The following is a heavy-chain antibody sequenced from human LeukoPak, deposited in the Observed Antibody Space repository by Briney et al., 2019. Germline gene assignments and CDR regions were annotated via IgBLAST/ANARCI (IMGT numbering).Heavy chain of an antibody. CDR2: MNPNSGNT. CDR1: GYTFTSYD. Sequence: ASVKVSCKASGYTFTSYDINWVRQATGQGLEWMGWMNPNSGNTGYAQKFQGRVTITRNTSISTAYMELSSLRSEDTAVYYCARNMKGNVWGSYRQLRFDPWGQGTLVTVSS. D-gene: IGHD3-16*02. CDR3: ARNMKGNVWGSYRQLRFDP. J-gene: IGHJ5*02. V-gene: IGHV1-8*03.